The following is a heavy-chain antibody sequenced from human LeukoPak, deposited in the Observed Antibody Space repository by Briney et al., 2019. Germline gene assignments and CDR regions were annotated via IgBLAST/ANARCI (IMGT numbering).Heavy chain of an antibody. CDR3: ARGPRFWGIAVAGADY. CDR2: ISGSGGST. V-gene: IGHV3-23*01. J-gene: IGHJ4*02. D-gene: IGHD6-19*01. Sequence: PGGSLRLSCAASGFTFSSYAMSWVRQAPGKGLEWVSAISGSGGSTYYADSVKGRFTISRDNSKNTLYLQMNSLRAEDTAVYYCARGPRFWGIAVAGADYWGQGTLVTVSS. CDR1: GFTFSSYA.